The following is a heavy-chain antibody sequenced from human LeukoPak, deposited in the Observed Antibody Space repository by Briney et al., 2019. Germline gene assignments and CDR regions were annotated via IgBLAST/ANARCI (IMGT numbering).Heavy chain of an antibody. J-gene: IGHJ4*02. CDR1: GGSLGTSSYY. CDR2: IYYTGTT. V-gene: IGHV4-39*01. D-gene: IGHD5-18*01. CDR3: AGPDTVNKGGHYFDS. Sequence: SETLSLTCTLSGGSLGTSSYYWGWIRQSPGKGLEWIGSIYYTGTTYYDPSLKSRVTISADRSTNRFSLKLSSVTAADTAVYYCAGPDTVNKGGHYFDSWGQGILVTVSS.